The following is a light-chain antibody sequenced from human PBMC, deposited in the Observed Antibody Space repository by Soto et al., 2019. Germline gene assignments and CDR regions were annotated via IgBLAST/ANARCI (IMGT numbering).Light chain of an antibody. CDR2: DVN. Sequence: QSALTQPASVSGSPGQSITISCSGPSSYVGGYNYVSWYQQHPVKVPRLIISDVNKRPSGVSDRFSGSKSGNTASLTISVLQAEDEAYYFCASFTRSVTVVFGGVTNVTVL. CDR1: SSYVGGYNY. CDR3: ASFTRSVTVV. J-gene: IGLJ2*01. V-gene: IGLV2-14*03.